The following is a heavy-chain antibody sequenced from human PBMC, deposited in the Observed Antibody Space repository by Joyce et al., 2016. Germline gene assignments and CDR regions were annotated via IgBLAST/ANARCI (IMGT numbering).Heavy chain of an antibody. V-gene: IGHV4-38-2*01. Sequence: QVQLQESGPGLVKPSETLSLTCGVSGLSFDLHSFWGWIRQPPGKGLEWIGNVYLQGITHYSPALKRRVTISMDTSKKQFSLNLNSLTAADTAVYFCARRPYNVHTPLGSDWYFDLWGRGTLVTVSS. CDR2: VYLQGIT. J-gene: IGHJ2*01. CDR1: GLSFDLHSF. CDR3: ARRPYNVHTPLGSDWYFDL. D-gene: IGHD5-18*01.